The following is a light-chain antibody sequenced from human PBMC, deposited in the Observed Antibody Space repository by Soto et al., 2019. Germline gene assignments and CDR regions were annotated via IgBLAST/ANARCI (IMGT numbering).Light chain of an antibody. Sequence: LAQPASVSGSPGQSITISCTGASSDVGGYNSVSWYQQHPGKAPKLIIYEVSNRPSGVSNRFSGSKSGNTASLTISGLQAEDEADYYCSSYTSSSLYVFGTGTKVTVL. CDR1: SSDVGGYNS. CDR3: SSYTSSSLYV. V-gene: IGLV2-14*01. CDR2: EVS. J-gene: IGLJ1*01.